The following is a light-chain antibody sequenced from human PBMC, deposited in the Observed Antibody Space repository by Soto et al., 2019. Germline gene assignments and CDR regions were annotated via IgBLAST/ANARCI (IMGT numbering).Light chain of an antibody. CDR3: HQHRNWPLT. CDR2: DAS. CDR1: QSVSSY. J-gene: IGKJ4*01. V-gene: IGKV3-11*01. Sequence: EIVLTQSPATLSLSPGERATLSCRASQSVSSYLTWYQQKPGQAPRLLISDASNRATGIPARFSGSGSGTDFTLTISSLEPEDFAVYICHQHRNWPLTFGGGTKVEIK.